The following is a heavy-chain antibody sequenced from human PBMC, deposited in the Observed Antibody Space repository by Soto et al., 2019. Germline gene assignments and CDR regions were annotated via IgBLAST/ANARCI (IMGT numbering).Heavy chain of an antibody. CDR1: GGSISSYYW. V-gene: IGHV2-70*12. Sequence: TLSLTCTVSGGSISSYYWSWIRQPPGKALEWLALIDWGDDKYYSTSLKTRLTITKDTSKNQVVLTMTNMDPVDTATYYCAHSLRGVISGYWGQGTLVTV. CDR2: IDWGDDK. D-gene: IGHD3-10*01. CDR3: AHSLRGVISGY. J-gene: IGHJ4*02.